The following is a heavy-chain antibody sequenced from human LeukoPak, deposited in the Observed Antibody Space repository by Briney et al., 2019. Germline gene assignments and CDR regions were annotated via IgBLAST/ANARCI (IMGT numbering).Heavy chain of an antibody. J-gene: IGHJ4*02. V-gene: IGHV3-30-3*01. CDR1: GFTFSSYA. Sequence: GGSLRLSCAASGFTFSSYAMHWVRQAPGKGLEWVAVISYDGSNKYYADSVKGRFTISRDNSKNTLYLQMNSLRAEDTAVYYCARSNYYDSSDLPRYFDYWGQGTLVTVSS. D-gene: IGHD3-22*01. CDR2: ISYDGSNK. CDR3: ARSNYYDSSDLPRYFDY.